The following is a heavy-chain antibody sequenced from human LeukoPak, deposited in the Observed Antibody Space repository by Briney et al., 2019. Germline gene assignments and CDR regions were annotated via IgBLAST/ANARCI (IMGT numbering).Heavy chain of an antibody. Sequence: GGSLRLSCAASGFAFSTYAMSWVRQAPGKGLEWVSAISGSGGSTYYADSVKGRFTISRDNSKNTLYLQMNSLRAEDTAVYYCAHRDCSGGSCSQFYYFDYWGQGTLVTVSS. CDR2: ISGSGGST. CDR3: AHRDCSGGSCSQFYYFDY. D-gene: IGHD2-15*01. V-gene: IGHV3-23*01. CDR1: GFAFSTYA. J-gene: IGHJ4*02.